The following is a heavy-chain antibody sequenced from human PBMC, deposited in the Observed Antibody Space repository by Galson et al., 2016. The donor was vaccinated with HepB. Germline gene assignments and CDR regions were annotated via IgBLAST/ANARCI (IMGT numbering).Heavy chain of an antibody. CDR2: IDPSDSYT. D-gene: IGHD3-10*01. CDR3: ARHRGQRLAPTYFDY. Sequence: SGAEVKKPGESLRISCKGSGYSFTSHWISWVRQMPGKGLEWMGRIDPSDSYTNYSPSFQGHVSISVDKSMSTAYLQWRSLKASDIAIYYCARHRGQRLAPTYFDYWGQGTLVTVSS. V-gene: IGHV5-10-1*01. CDR1: GYSFTSHW. J-gene: IGHJ4*02.